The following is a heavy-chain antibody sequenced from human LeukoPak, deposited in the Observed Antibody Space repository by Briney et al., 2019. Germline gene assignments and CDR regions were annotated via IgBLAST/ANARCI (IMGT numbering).Heavy chain of an antibody. CDR3: ARDSGYSYGYYFGY. CDR2: ISSSGSTI. Sequence: GGSLRLSCAASGFTFSSYAMSWVRQAPGRGLESVSYISSSGSTIYYADSVKGRFTISRDNAKNSLYLQMNSLRAEDTAVYYCARDSGYSYGYYFGYWGQGTLVTVSS. CDR1: GFTFSSYA. J-gene: IGHJ4*02. D-gene: IGHD5-18*01. V-gene: IGHV3-48*04.